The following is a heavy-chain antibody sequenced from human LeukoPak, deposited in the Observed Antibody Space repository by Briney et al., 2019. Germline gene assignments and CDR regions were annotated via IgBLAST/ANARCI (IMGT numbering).Heavy chain of an antibody. CDR1: GYTLRSYG. CDR2: ISAYNGNT. J-gene: IGHJ6*03. V-gene: IGHV1-18*01. D-gene: IGHD6-6*01. CDR3: ARDWGVSARPGYMDV. Sequence: GASVKVSCKASGYTLRSYGITWVRQAPGRGLEWMGWISAYNGNTKYPQKLQGRVTMTTDTSTSTAYMGLRSLRSDDTAVYYCARDWGVSARPGYMDVWGKGTTVTVSS.